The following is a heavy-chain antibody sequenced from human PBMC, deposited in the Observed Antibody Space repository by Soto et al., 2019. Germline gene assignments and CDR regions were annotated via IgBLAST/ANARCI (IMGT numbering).Heavy chain of an antibody. Sequence: QVQLVQSGAEVKKPGSSVKVSCKASGGTFSSYAISWVRQAPGQGLEWMGGIIPIFDTANYAQKFQGRVTITADESTTIAYMELSSLRSEDTAVYYCARRGYCSRTICYKVYGMDVWGQGTTVTVSS. J-gene: IGHJ6*02. V-gene: IGHV1-69*01. CDR3: ARRGYCSRTICYKVYGMDV. CDR2: IIPIFDTA. CDR1: GGTFSSYA. D-gene: IGHD2-2*02.